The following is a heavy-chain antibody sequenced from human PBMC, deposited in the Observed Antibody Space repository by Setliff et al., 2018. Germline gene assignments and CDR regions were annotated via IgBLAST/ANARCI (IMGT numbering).Heavy chain of an antibody. V-gene: IGHV4-34*01. Sequence: KPSETLSLTCAVYGGSFSGFYWPWIRQSPGKGLEWIGEINHSGGIDYNPSLKSRVTISVDTSKNQFSLKLMSVTAADTAVYYCATMRNYYETGNYYPSRWFDPWGQGTLVTVSS. CDR2: INHSGGI. CDR1: GGSFSGFY. D-gene: IGHD3-22*01. J-gene: IGHJ5*02. CDR3: ATMRNYYETGNYYPSRWFDP.